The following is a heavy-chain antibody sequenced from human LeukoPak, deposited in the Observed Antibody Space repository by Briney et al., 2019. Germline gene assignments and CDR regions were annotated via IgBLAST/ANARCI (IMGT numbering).Heavy chain of an antibody. J-gene: IGHJ5*02. CDR1: GDSISSYY. V-gene: IGHV4-4*07. CDR3: ARHAAVEGSSGWSPLWWFDP. D-gene: IGHD6-19*01. Sequence: PSETLSLTCDVSGDSISSYYWSWIRQPAGKGLEWLGRIYPSGSANYNPSLKSRGTMSVDTSKNQFSLRLSSVTAADTAVYYCARHAAVEGSSGWSPLWWFDPWGQGTLVTVSS. CDR2: IYPSGSA.